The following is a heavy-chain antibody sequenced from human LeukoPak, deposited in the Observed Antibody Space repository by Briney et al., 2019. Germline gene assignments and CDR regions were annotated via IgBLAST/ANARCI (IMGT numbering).Heavy chain of an antibody. J-gene: IGHJ4*02. Sequence: SETLSLTCAVYGGSFNGYYWTWIRQPPGKGLEWIGEINHSGSTDYNPSLKSRATISVDTSKNQFSLKLNSVTAADTAVYYCARGQLRLSNWGQGSLVIVSS. CDR3: ARGQLRLSN. CDR2: INHSGST. D-gene: IGHD6-25*01. V-gene: IGHV4-34*01. CDR1: GGSFNGYY.